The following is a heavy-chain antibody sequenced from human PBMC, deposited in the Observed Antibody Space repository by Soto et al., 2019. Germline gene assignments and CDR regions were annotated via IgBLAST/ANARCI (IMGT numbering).Heavy chain of an antibody. D-gene: IGHD1-26*01. J-gene: IGHJ4*02. Sequence: SETPSLTCTVSGGSISSSSYYWGWIRQPPGKGLEWIGSIYYSGSTYYNPSLKSRVTISVDTSKNQFSLKLSSVTAADTAVYYCARLKSGSFDYWGQGTLVTVSS. CDR3: ARLKSGSFDY. CDR1: GGSISSSSYY. V-gene: IGHV4-39*01. CDR2: IYYSGST.